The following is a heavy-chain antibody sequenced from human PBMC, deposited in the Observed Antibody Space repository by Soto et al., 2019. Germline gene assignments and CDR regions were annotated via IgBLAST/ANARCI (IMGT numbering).Heavy chain of an antibody. J-gene: IGHJ4*02. V-gene: IGHV4-4*02. D-gene: IGHD1-26*01. CDR3: AGRPEIHPR. Sequence: QVHLQESGPGLVKPSETLSLTCAISGGSTSSSDWWTWVRQPPGEGLEWIGEIHRAGVTNYNSSLKSRLTISLAHSRNQFSLSLTSVTAADAAVYFCAGRPEIHPRWGQGILVPVSS. CDR1: GGSTSSSDW. CDR2: IHRAGVT.